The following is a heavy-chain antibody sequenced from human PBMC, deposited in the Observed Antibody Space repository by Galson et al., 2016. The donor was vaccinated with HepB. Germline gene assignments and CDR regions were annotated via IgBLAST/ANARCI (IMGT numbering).Heavy chain of an antibody. CDR3: ARSYNWNCFYAMDV. Sequence: SETLSLTCTVSGVSISSSRYFWGWIRQPPGKGLEWIGNVYYHGSTYYNPSLKSRVTISVDTSRNRISLKLSSVTAADTAVYYCARSYNWNCFYAMDVRGQGTTVTVPS. CDR1: GVSISSSRYF. V-gene: IGHV4-39*01. J-gene: IGHJ6*02. CDR2: VYYHGST. D-gene: IGHD1-20*01.